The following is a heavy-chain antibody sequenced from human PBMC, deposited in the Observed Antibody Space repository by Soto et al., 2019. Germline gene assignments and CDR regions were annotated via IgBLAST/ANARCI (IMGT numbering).Heavy chain of an antibody. V-gene: IGHV3-23*01. D-gene: IGHD6-6*01. Sequence: AGGSLRLSCAASGFTFSNYAMSWVRQAPGKGLEWVSAISSSGDSPYYADSVKGRFTVSRDNSKNTLYLQMNSLRAEDTAVYYCARVRQLVSTNFDYWGQGTLVTVAS. CDR1: GFTFSNYA. CDR2: ISSSGDSP. CDR3: ARVRQLVSTNFDY. J-gene: IGHJ4*02.